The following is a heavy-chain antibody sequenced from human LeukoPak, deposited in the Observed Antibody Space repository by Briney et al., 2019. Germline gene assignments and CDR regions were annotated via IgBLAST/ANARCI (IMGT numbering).Heavy chain of an antibody. D-gene: IGHD5-24*01. CDR1: EFSFETYW. CDR3: ARGETMDV. J-gene: IGHJ6*03. CDR2: INKDGSEK. V-gene: IGHV3-7*01. Sequence: GGSLRLSCVALEFSFETYWMSWVRQAPGKGPEWVANINKDGSEKHYVGSVRGRFTISRDNADNSLHLQMNSLRPEDMAVYYCARGETMDVWGKGTTVTVSS.